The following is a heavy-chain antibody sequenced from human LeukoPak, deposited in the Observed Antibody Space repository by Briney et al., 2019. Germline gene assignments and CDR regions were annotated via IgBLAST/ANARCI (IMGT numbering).Heavy chain of an antibody. J-gene: IGHJ2*01. CDR1: GFTFSSYG. Sequence: PGGSLRLSCAASGFTFSSYGMHWVRQAPGKGLEWVAVISYDGSNKYYADSVKGRFTISRDNSKNTLYLQMNSLRAEDTAVYYCAKEAESTEFLAYCGGDCYSGGMGYFDLWGRGTLVTVSS. CDR2: ISYDGSNK. D-gene: IGHD2-21*02. V-gene: IGHV3-30*18. CDR3: AKEAESTEFLAYCGGDCYSGGMGYFDL.